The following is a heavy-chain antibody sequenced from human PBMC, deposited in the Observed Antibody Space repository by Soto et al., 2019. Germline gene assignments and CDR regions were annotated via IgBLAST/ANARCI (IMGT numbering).Heavy chain of an antibody. D-gene: IGHD1-7*01. CDR2: ISYDGSNK. Sequence: PGGSLRLSCAASGFTFSSYGMHWVRQAPGKGLEWVAVISYDGSNKYYADSVKGRFTISRDNSKNTLYLQMNSLRAEDTAVYYCAKDNGPPRNYQIYYGMDVWGQGTTVTVSS. CDR3: AKDNGPPRNYQIYYGMDV. CDR1: GFTFSSYG. V-gene: IGHV3-30*18. J-gene: IGHJ6*02.